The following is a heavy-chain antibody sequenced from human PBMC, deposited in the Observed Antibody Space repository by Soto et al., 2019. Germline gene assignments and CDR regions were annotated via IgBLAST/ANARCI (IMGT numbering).Heavy chain of an antibody. V-gene: IGHV4-31*01. Sequence: QVQLQESGPGLVKPSQTLSLTCTVSGGSISSGGYYWSWIRQHPGKGLEWIGYIYYSGSTYYNPSLKISVTISVDTFKTQLSLKLGSVAAADTAVYYGARVRYYGSGSSYWGQGTLVTVSS. J-gene: IGHJ4*02. D-gene: IGHD3-10*01. CDR1: GGSISSGGYY. CDR2: IYYSGST. CDR3: ARVRYYGSGSSY.